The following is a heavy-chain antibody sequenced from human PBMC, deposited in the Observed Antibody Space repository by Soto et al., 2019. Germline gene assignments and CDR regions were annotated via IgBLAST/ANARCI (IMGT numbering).Heavy chain of an antibody. CDR1: GFTFSSYG. V-gene: IGHV3-23*01. CDR3: ARKSDCSGGSCPYYFDY. CDR2: ISGTGGST. D-gene: IGHD2-15*01. J-gene: IGHJ4*02. Sequence: VRLLESGGDLVQPGGSLRLSCAASGFTFSSYGMSWVRQAPGKGLEWVSGISGTGGSTYYADSVKGRFTISRDNSKNTLFLQMDSLRAEDTAVYYCARKSDCSGGSCPYYFDYWGQGTLVTVSS.